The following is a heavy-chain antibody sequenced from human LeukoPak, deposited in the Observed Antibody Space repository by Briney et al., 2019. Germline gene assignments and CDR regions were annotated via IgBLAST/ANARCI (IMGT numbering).Heavy chain of an antibody. V-gene: IGHV3-23*01. Sequence: PGGSLRLSCAASGFTFSSYGMSWVRQAPGKGLEWVSAISRSGGSTYYADSEKGRFTISRDNSKNTLYLQMNGLRAEDTAVYYCARAGDSSHYANWFDSWGQGTLVTVSS. D-gene: IGHD3-22*01. J-gene: IGHJ5*01. CDR1: GFTFSSYG. CDR2: ISRSGGST. CDR3: ARAGDSSHYANWFDS.